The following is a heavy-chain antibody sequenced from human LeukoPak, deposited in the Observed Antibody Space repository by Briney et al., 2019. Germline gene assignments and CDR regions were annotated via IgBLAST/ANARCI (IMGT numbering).Heavy chain of an antibody. D-gene: IGHD3-9*01. CDR1: GFTFSSYA. CDR2: ISGSGGST. CDR3: ARGRYFDWLRDAFDI. J-gene: IGHJ3*02. Sequence: GGSLRLSCAASGFTFSSYAMSWVRQAPGKGLEWVSAISGSGGSTYYADSVKGRFTISRDNSKNTLYLQMNSLRAEDTAVYYCARGRYFDWLRDAFDIWGQGTMVTVSS. V-gene: IGHV3-23*01.